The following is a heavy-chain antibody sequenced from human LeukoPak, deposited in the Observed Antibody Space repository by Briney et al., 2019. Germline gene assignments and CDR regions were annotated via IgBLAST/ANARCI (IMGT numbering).Heavy chain of an antibody. CDR2: INTDGTTT. CDR3: GKELERHFDFDY. J-gene: IGHJ4*02. D-gene: IGHD1-1*01. Sequence: GGSLRLSCAASGFTFSSYWMFWVRQAPGKGLVWVSRINTDGTTTNYADSVKGRFTISRDNSKNTLYLQMNSLRAEDTAVYYCGKELERHFDFDYWGQGTLVTVSS. V-gene: IGHV3-74*01. CDR1: GFTFSSYW.